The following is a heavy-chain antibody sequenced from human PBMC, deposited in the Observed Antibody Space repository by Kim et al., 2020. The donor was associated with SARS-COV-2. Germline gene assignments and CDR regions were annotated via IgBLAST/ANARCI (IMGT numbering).Heavy chain of an antibody. V-gene: IGHV1-69*04. CDR2: IIPILGIA. CDR3: AREGGSDFWSGSPRDYYYYYMDV. J-gene: IGHJ6*03. CDR1: GGTFSSYA. D-gene: IGHD3-3*01. Sequence: SVKVSCKASGGTFSSYAISWVRQAPGQGLEWMGRIIPILGIANYAQKFQGRVTITADKSTSTAYMELSSLRSEDTAVYYCAREGGSDFWSGSPRDYYYYYMDVWGKGTTVTVSS.